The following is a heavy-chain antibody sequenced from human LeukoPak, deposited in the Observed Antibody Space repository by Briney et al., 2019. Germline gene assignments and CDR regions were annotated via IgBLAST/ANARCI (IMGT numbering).Heavy chain of an antibody. V-gene: IGHV3-23*01. CDR2: ISGSGGST. J-gene: IGHJ4*02. Sequence: GGSLRLSCAASGFTFSSYAMSWVRQAPGKGLEWVSAISGSGGSTYYADSVKGRSTISRDNSKNTLYLQMNSLRAEDTAVYYCAKVRDCSGGSCPLDYWGQGTLVTVSS. D-gene: IGHD2-15*01. CDR3: AKVRDCSGGSCPLDY. CDR1: GFTFSSYA.